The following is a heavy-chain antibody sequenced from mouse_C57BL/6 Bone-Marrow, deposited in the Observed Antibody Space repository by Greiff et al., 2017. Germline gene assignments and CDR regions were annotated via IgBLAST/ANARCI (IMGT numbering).Heavy chain of an antibody. CDR1: GYTFTSYW. CDR2: IDPSDSET. J-gene: IGHJ3*01. Sequence: VQLQQPGAELVRPGSSVKLSCKASGYTFTSYWMHWVKQRPIQGLEWIGNIDPSDSETHYNQKFKDKATLTVDKSSSTAYMQLSSLTSEDSAVYYCARPYSNYLAWFAYWGQGTLVTVSA. V-gene: IGHV1-52*01. D-gene: IGHD2-5*01. CDR3: ARPYSNYLAWFAY.